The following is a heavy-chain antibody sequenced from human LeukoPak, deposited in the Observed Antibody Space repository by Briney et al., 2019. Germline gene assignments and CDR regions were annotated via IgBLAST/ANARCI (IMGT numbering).Heavy chain of an antibody. Sequence: PGRSLRLSCAASGFTFSSYGMHWVRQTPGKGLEWVALIWNDGSRKYYADSVEGRFTLSRDNSKNTLYLQMSSLRAEDTGVYYCARDAGMPVAGPDYCDYWGQGTLVTVSS. D-gene: IGHD6-19*01. J-gene: IGHJ4*02. CDR3: ARDAGMPVAGPDYCDY. CDR1: GFTFSSYG. CDR2: IWNDGSRK. V-gene: IGHV3-33*01.